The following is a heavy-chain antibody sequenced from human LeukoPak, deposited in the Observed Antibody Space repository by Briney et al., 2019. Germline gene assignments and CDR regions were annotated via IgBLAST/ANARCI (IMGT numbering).Heavy chain of an antibody. CDR2: ISDSGGST. CDR1: GITLSNYG. CDR3: AKRGVVIRVILVGFHKEAYYFDS. V-gene: IGHV3-23*01. J-gene: IGHJ4*02. D-gene: IGHD3-22*01. Sequence: GGSLRVSCAVSGITLSNYGITWVRQAPGKGLEWVAGISDSGGSTNYAASVKGRFTISRDNPKNTLYLQMNSLRAEDTAVYFCAKRGVVIRVILVGFHKEAYYFDSWGQGALVTVSS.